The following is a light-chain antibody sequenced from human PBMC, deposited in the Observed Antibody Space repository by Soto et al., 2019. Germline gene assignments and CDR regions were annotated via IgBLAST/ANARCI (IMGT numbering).Light chain of an antibody. CDR2: DAS. CDR1: QSVSSY. V-gene: IGKV3-11*01. Sequence: EIVLTQSPATLSLSPGEGATLSCRASQSVSSYLAWYQQKPGHAPRLLIYDASNRATGIPARFSGSGSGTDFTLTISSLEPEDFVVYYCQQRSNWPVTFGLGTKVEV. J-gene: IGKJ1*01. CDR3: QQRSNWPVT.